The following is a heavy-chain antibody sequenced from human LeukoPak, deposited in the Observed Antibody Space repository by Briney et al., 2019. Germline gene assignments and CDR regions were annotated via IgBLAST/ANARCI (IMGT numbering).Heavy chain of an antibody. CDR3: TRGGYDFWTEAAQKYYYYMDV. CDR2: TYASGST. Sequence: SETLSLTCTLYGGSISNYYWSWNRQSDGKGLEWIGRTYASGSTNYNPSLTSRVTMSVDTSKNQFSLKLSSVTAADTAVYYCTRGGYDFWTEAAQKYYYYMDVWGKGTTVTVSS. J-gene: IGHJ6*03. CDR1: GGSISNYY. D-gene: IGHD3-3*01. V-gene: IGHV4-4*07.